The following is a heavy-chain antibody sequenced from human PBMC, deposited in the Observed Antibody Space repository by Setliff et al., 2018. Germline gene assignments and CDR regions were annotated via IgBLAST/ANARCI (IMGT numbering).Heavy chain of an antibody. CDR3: FTDWLDGGTPGGY. V-gene: IGHV3-15*01. CDR1: GFTFRTFS. J-gene: IGHJ4*02. D-gene: IGHD1-1*01. CDR2: IKGKANGGIT. Sequence: GGSLRLSCAASGFTFRTFSMHWVRQAPGKGLEWVGRIKGKANGGITDYGAAARGTFTISSDDAESAVFLQMDSLKTEDTAVYYCFTDWLDGGTPGGYWGQGTLVTVSS.